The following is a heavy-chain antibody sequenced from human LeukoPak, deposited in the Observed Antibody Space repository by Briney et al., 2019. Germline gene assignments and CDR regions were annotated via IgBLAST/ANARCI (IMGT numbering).Heavy chain of an antibody. CDR3: ARAGLVGGGFDY. CDR2: IYYSGST. V-gene: IGHV4-59*01. Sequence: SETLSLTCTVSGGSISSYYWSWTRQPPGKGLEWIGYIYYSGSTNYNPSLKSRVTISVDTSKNQFSLKLSSVTAADTAVYYCARAGLVGGGFDYWGQGTLVTVSS. J-gene: IGHJ4*02. CDR1: GGSISSYY. D-gene: IGHD3-16*01.